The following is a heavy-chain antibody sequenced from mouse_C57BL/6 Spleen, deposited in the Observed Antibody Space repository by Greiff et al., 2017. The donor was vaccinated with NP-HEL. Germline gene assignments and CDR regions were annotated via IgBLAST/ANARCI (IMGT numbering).Heavy chain of an antibody. CDR2: IHPNSGST. CDR1: GYTFTSYW. D-gene: IGHD1-1*01. CDR3: ARDPCYYCAFAD. J-gene: IGHJ3*01. Sequence: QVQLQQPGAELVKPGASVKLSCKASGYTFTSYWMHWVKQRPGQGLEWIGMIHPNSGSTNYNEKFKSKATLTVDKSSSTAYMQLSSLTSEDSAVYYCARDPCYYCAFADWGTGTPVTVSA. V-gene: IGHV1-64*01.